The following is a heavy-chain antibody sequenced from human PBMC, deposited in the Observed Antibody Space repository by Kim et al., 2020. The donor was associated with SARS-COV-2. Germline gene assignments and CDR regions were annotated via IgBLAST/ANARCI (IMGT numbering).Heavy chain of an antibody. CDR1: GFTFSDYY. V-gene: IGHV3-11*05. J-gene: IGHJ4*02. CDR3: ARAGYSSSWYIRRFDY. Sequence: GGSLRLSCAASGFTFSDYYMSWIRQAPGKGLEWVSYISSSSSYTNYADSVKGRFTISRDNAKNSLYLQMNSLRAEDTAVYYCARAGYSSSWYIRRFDYWGQGTLVTVSS. CDR2: ISSSSSYT. D-gene: IGHD6-13*01.